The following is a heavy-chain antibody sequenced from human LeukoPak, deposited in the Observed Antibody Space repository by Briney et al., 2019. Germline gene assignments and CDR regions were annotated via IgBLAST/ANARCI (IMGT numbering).Heavy chain of an antibody. CDR2: INPNSGGT. J-gene: IGHJ3*02. D-gene: IGHD5-12*01. Sequence: ASVKVSCKASGYTFTGYYMHWVRQAPGQGLEWMGWINPNSGGTNYAQKFQGRVTMTRDTSISTAYMELSRLRSDDTAVYYCARVSPGWLSGYAFDIWGQGTMVTVSS. CDR3: ARVSPGWLSGYAFDI. CDR1: GYTFTGYY. V-gene: IGHV1-2*02.